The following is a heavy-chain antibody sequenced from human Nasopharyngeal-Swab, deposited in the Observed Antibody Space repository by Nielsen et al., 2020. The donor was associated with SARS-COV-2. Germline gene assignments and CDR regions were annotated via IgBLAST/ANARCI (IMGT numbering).Heavy chain of an antibody. CDR2: INHSGST. Sequence: PGKGLEWVGEINHSGSTNYNPSLKSRVTISVDTSKNQFSLKLSSVTAADTAVYYCANRVYYYDSSGYRQTALFDYWGQGTPVTVSS. D-gene: IGHD3-22*01. J-gene: IGHJ4*02. CDR3: ANRVYYYDSSGYRQTALFDY. V-gene: IGHV4-34*01.